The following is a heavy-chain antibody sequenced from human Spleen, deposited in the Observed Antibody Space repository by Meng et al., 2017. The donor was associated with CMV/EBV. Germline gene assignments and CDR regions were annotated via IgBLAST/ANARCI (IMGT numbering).Heavy chain of an antibody. D-gene: IGHD3-22*01. CDR3: ARDERVLIPISGYLGY. CDR2: IEDDGSKT. CDR1: GFDFSRHG. Sequence: GGSLRLSCAASGFDFSRHGMHWVRQAPGKGLEWVAFIEDDGSKTDYGDSVGGRFTISRDSSQNTVSLQMNSLRPEDTGVYYCARDERVLIPISGYLGYWGQGTLVTVSS. J-gene: IGHJ4*02. V-gene: IGHV3-30*02.